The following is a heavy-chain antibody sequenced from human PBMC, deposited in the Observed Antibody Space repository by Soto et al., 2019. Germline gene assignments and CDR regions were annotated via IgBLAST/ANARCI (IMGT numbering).Heavy chain of an antibody. CDR3: AIGQRFSDWFDP. CDR2: IYSSGST. V-gene: IGHV4-4*07. CDR1: GGTISGYY. D-gene: IGHD3-3*01. J-gene: IGHJ5*02. Sequence: SETLSLTCTVTGGTISGYYWTWIRQSAGGGLEWIGRIYSSGSTNDNSSLKSRVTISLDTSMNHFSLRLSSVTASDTAVYYCAIGQRFSDWFDPWGQGTLVT.